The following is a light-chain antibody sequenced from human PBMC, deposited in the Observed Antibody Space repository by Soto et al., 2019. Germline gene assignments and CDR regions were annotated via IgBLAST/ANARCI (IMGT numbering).Light chain of an antibody. CDR1: QDIDKY. V-gene: IGKV1-33*01. CDR2: LAS. CDR3: QQSDDLPLT. Sequence: DIQMTQSPPSLAVSLGDRVTLTCQASQDIDKYLNWYQQKPGKPPKLLISLASDLEAGVPSRFSGSGSGTEFSFTISSLQPEDIATYFCQQSDDLPLTFGGGTKLVIK. J-gene: IGKJ4*01.